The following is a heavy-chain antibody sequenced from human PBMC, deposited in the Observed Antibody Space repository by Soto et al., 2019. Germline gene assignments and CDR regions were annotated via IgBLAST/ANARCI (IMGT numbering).Heavy chain of an antibody. CDR2: ISSSSSTI. D-gene: IGHD5-18*01. CDR1: GFTFSSYS. V-gene: IGHV3-48*02. CDR3: AGAGYSYGYGAFDI. Sequence: PGGSLRLSCAASGFTFSSYSMNWVRQAPGKGLEWVSYISSSSSTIYYADSVKGRFTISRDNAKNSLYLQMNSLRDEDTAVYYCAGAGYSYGYGAFDIWGQGTMVTVSS. J-gene: IGHJ3*02.